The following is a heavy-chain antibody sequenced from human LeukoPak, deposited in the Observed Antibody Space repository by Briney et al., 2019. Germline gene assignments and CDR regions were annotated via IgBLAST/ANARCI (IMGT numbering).Heavy chain of an antibody. CDR3: ARRYSSGWTGNYYFDY. V-gene: IGHV1-2*02. Sequence: ASVKVSCKASGYTFTCYYMHWVRQAPGQGLEWMGWINPNSGGTNYAQKFQGRVTMTRDTSISTAYMELSRLRSDDTAVYYCARRYSSGWTGNYYFDYWGQGTLVTVSS. J-gene: IGHJ4*02. D-gene: IGHD6-19*01. CDR1: GYTFTCYY. CDR2: INPNSGGT.